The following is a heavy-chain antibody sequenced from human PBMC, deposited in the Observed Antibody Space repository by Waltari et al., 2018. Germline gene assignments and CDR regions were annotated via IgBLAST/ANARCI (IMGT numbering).Heavy chain of an antibody. CDR2: IYYSGCT. V-gene: IGHV4-39*01. D-gene: IGHD5-12*01. CDR3: ARIGGYDRDYFDY. J-gene: IGHJ4*02. CDR1: GGSISSSSYY. Sequence: QLQLQESGPGLVKPSETLSLTCTVSGGSISSSSYYWGWIRQPPGKGLEWIGSIYYSGCTYYNPSLKSRVTISVDTSKNQFSLKLSSVTAADTAVYYCARIGGYDRDYFDYWGQGTLVTVSS.